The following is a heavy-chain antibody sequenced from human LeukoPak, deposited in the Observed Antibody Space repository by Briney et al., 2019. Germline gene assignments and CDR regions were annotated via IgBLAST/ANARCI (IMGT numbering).Heavy chain of an antibody. CDR1: GYTFTGYY. J-gene: IGHJ4*02. CDR2: INPNSGGT. CDR3: AREGPSKQWLVPGETGVDY. Sequence: GASVKVSCKASGYTFTGYYMHWVRQAPGQGLEWMGWINPNSGGTNYAQKFQGRVTMTRDMSISTAYMELSRLRSDDTAVYYCAREGPSKQWLVPGETGVDYWGQGTLVTVSS. V-gene: IGHV1-2*02. D-gene: IGHD6-19*01.